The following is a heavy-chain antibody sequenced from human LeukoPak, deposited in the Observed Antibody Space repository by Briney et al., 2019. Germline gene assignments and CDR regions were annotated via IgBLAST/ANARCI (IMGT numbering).Heavy chain of an antibody. V-gene: IGHV3-30*18. CDR3: AKAQRVRGVTIDY. D-gene: IGHD3-10*01. J-gene: IGHJ4*02. CDR2: ISYDGSNK. Sequence: GGYLRLSCAASGFTFSSYGMHWVRQAPGKGLEWVAVISYDGSNKYYADSVKGRFTISRDNSKNTLYLQMNSLRAEDTAVYYCAKAQRVRGVTIDYWGQGTLVTVSS. CDR1: GFTFSSYG.